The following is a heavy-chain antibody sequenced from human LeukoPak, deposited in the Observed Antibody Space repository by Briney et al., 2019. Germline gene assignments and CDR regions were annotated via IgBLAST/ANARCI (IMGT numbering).Heavy chain of an antibody. V-gene: IGHV1-2*04. Sequence: ASVKVSCKASGYTFTGYYMHWVRQAPGQGLEWMGWINPNSGGTNYAQKFQGWVTTTRDTSISTAYMELSRLRSDDTAVYYCAREPLSQTQSGFDYWGQGTLVTVSS. CDR1: GYTFTGYY. D-gene: IGHD2/OR15-2a*01. CDR3: AREPLSQTQSGFDY. J-gene: IGHJ4*02. CDR2: INPNSGGT.